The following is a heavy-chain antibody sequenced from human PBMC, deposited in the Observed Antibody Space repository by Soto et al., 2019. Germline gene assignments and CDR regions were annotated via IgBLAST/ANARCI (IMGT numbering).Heavy chain of an antibody. J-gene: IGHJ6*02. CDR2: INPNSGGT. D-gene: IGHD3-16*01. CDR3: ARVRVFGADRYGMDV. Sequence: QVQLVQSGAEVKKPGASVKVSCKASGYTFTGYYMHWVRQAPGQGLEWMGWINPNSGGTNYAQKFQGWVTMTRDTSISTAYRELSRLRSDDTAVYYCARVRVFGADRYGMDVWGQGTTVTVSS. CDR1: GYTFTGYY. V-gene: IGHV1-2*04.